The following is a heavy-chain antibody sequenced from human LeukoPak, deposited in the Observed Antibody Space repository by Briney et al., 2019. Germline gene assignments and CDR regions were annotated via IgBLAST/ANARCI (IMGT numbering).Heavy chain of an antibody. CDR1: GYTFTGYY. Sequence: ASVKVSCKASGYTFTGYYMHWVRQAPGQGLEWMGWINPNSGGTNYAQKFQGRVTMTRDTSISTAYMEVSRLRSDDTAVYYCARMVRRLERLKIGRDSDYATGYYFDYWGQGTLVTVSS. CDR3: ARMVRRLERLKIGRDSDYATGYYFDY. D-gene: IGHD4-11*01. V-gene: IGHV1-2*02. CDR2: INPNSGGT. J-gene: IGHJ4*02.